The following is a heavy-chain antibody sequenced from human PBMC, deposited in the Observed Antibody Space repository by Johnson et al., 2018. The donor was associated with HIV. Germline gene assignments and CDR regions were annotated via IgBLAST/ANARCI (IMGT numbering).Heavy chain of an antibody. CDR1: GFTFSSYG. D-gene: IGHD3-10*01. CDR3: AKSTQASILRESGPYGAFDI. CDR2: ISYDGNNK. Sequence: QVQLVESGGGVVQPGRSLRLSCAASGFTFSSYGMHWVRQAPGKGLEWVAVISYDGNNKYSADSVKGRFIISRDNSKNTLYLQMNSLRVEDTAVYYCAKSTQASILRESGPYGAFDIWGQGTMVTVSS. V-gene: IGHV3-30*18. J-gene: IGHJ3*02.